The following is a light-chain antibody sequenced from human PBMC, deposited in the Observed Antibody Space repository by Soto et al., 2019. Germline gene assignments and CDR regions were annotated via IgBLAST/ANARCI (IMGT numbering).Light chain of an antibody. CDR1: QSVSSSY. CDR2: RTF. Sequence: EIVLTQSPGTLSLSPGERATLSCRASQSVSSSYLAWYQQKPGQPPRLLLYRTFNRATGIPDRFSGSGSGTDFTLTISRLEPEDFAVYYCHQYGSSPATFGQGTKGDIK. J-gene: IGKJ1*01. CDR3: HQYGSSPAT. V-gene: IGKV3-20*01.